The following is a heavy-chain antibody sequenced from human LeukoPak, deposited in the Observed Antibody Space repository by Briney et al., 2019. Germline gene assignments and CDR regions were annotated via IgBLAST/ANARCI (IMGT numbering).Heavy chain of an antibody. Sequence: GGSLRLSCAASGFTFSSYSMKWVRQAPGKGLEWVSSISSSSSYIYYADSVKGRFSISRDNAKNSLYLQMNSLRAEDTAVYYCARDYYDSSGYYEQDYFDYWGQGTLVTVSS. D-gene: IGHD3-22*01. CDR3: ARDYYDSSGYYEQDYFDY. CDR1: GFTFSSYS. CDR2: ISSSSSYI. J-gene: IGHJ4*02. V-gene: IGHV3-21*01.